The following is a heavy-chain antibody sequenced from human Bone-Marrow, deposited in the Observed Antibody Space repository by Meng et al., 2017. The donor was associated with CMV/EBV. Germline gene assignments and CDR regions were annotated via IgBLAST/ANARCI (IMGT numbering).Heavy chain of an antibody. Sequence: GGSLRLSCEASGVTLSNYGMHWVRQCPGKGLEWVAVLWHDGTHEKYADSAKGQFTISRDNSKNTVYLQMSSLRVEDTAVYYWAKDVYRYGLRGMDVWGQGTTVTVSS. J-gene: IGHJ6*02. CDR2: LWHDGTHE. D-gene: IGHD3-16*02. CDR3: AKDVYRYGLRGMDV. V-gene: IGHV3-33*06. CDR1: GVTLSNYG.